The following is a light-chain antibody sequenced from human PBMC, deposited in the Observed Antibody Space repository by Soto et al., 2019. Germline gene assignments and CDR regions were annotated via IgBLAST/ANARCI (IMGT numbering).Light chain of an antibody. CDR3: QQYGSSPTWT. J-gene: IGKJ1*01. CDR2: GAS. V-gene: IGKV3-20*01. CDR1: QSVSSNY. Sequence: DSVLTQSPGTLSLPPGERATLSCRASQSVSSNYLAWYQQKPGQAPRLLIYGASTRATGIPDRFSGSGSGTDFTLTISRLEPEDSAVYYCQQYGSSPTWTFGQGTKVEIK.